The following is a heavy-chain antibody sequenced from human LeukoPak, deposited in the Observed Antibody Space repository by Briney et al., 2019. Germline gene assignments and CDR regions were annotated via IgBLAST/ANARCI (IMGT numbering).Heavy chain of an antibody. J-gene: IGHJ4*02. D-gene: IGHD6-19*01. V-gene: IGHV1-2*02. CDR1: GYTCTGYY. Sequence: ASVKVSCKVSGYTCTGYYMHWVRQAPGQGLEWMGWINPNSGGTNYAQKFQGRVTMTRDTSISTAYMELSRLRSDDTAVYCCARVQGTGIAVAGGGTFDDYWGQGTLVTVSS. CDR3: ARVQGTGIAVAGGGTFDDY. CDR2: INPNSGGT.